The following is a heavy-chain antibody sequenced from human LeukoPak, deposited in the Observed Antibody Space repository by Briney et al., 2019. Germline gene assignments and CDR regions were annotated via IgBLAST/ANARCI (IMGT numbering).Heavy chain of an antibody. V-gene: IGHV1-2*02. CDR3: ARVRGIVVVPAAIRDAFDI. CDR2: INPNSGGT. Sequence: GASVKVSCKASGYTFTGYYMHWVRQAPGQGLEWMGWINPNSGGTNYAQKFQGGVTMTRDTSISTAYMELSRLRSDDTAVYYCARVRGIVVVPAAIRDAFDIWGQGTMVTVSS. J-gene: IGHJ3*02. D-gene: IGHD2-2*02. CDR1: GYTFTGYY.